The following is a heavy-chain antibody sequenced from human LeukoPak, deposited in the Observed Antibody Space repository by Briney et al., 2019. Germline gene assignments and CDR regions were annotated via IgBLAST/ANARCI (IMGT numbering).Heavy chain of an antibody. CDR2: ISGNGGST. J-gene: IGHJ4*02. CDR3: VKDGYDYVWGSFSYFDY. Sequence: GGSLRLSCTASGFTFNTYAMHWVRQAPGKGLEYVSGISGNGGSTYYADSVKGRFTISRDNSKNTLYLQMSSLRPEDTAVYYCVKDGYDYVWGSFSYFDYWGQGTLVTVSS. V-gene: IGHV3-64D*09. CDR1: GFTFNTYA. D-gene: IGHD3-16*01.